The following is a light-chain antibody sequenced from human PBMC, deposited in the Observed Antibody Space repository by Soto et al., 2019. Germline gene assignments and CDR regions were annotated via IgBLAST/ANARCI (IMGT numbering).Light chain of an antibody. CDR3: ISYAGSNSYV. Sequence: QSVLNQPPSASGSPVQSVTISCTGTSSDVGGFNYVSWYQQHPGKAPKLMIYEVNNRPSGVPDRFSGSKSGNTASLTVSGLQTEEEADYYCISYAGSNSYVLGTGTKVTDL. J-gene: IGLJ1*01. V-gene: IGLV2-8*01. CDR1: SSDVGGFNY. CDR2: EVN.